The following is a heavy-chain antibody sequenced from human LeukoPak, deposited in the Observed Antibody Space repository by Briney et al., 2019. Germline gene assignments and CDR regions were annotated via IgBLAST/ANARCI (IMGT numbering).Heavy chain of an antibody. CDR2: MNPNSGNT. J-gene: IGHJ4*02. Sequence: GASVKVSCKASGGTFSSYAISWVRQATGQGLEWMGWMNPNSGNTGYAQKFQGRVTITRNTSISTAYMELSSLRSEDTAVYYCARETLDYGDYKEFDYWGQGTLVTVSS. V-gene: IGHV1-8*03. CDR1: GGTFSSYA. D-gene: IGHD4-17*01. CDR3: ARETLDYGDYKEFDY.